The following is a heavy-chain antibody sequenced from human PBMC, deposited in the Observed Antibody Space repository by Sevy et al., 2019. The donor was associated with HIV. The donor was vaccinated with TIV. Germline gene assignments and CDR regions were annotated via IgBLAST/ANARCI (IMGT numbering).Heavy chain of an antibody. Sequence: GGSLRLSCAASGFTFSSYDMHWVRQAPGKGLEWVAVISYDGSNKYYADSVKGRFTISRDNSKNTLYLQMNSLRAEDTAVYYCASASLNQDIVVVPAATFYGMDVWGQGTTVTVSS. CDR1: GFTFSSYD. D-gene: IGHD2-2*01. J-gene: IGHJ6*02. CDR2: ISYDGSNK. V-gene: IGHV3-30-3*01. CDR3: ASASLNQDIVVVPAATFYGMDV.